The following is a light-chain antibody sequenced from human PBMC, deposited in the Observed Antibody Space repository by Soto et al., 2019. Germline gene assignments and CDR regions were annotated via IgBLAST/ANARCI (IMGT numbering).Light chain of an antibody. V-gene: IGKV1-12*01. CDR3: HQASSFPLS. CDR2: KAS. CDR1: QVISSW. J-gene: IGKJ4*01. Sequence: DIQMTQSPSSVSASVGDTVTVSCRASQVISSWLAWYQQKQGRAPNLLIYKASTLQTGVPSRFSGSGSGTDLTITITNLQPEDFETYYCHQASSFPLSFGGGTKVDIK.